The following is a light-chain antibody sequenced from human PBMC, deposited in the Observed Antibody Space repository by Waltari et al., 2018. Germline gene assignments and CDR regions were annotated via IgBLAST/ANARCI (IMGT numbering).Light chain of an antibody. Sequence: QSALTQPASVSGSPGQSITISCTGTSTDVGGYKYFPWYQHHPGKSPKLMIYEVSNRPSGVSNRFSGSKSGNTASLTISGLQAEDEADYYCISDTSSRTWVFGGGTKVTVL. CDR1: STDVGGYKY. J-gene: IGLJ3*02. CDR2: EVS. CDR3: ISDTSSRTWV. V-gene: IGLV2-14*01.